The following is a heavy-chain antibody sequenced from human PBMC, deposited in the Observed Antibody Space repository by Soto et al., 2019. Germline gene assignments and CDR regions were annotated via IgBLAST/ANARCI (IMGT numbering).Heavy chain of an antibody. D-gene: IGHD1-26*01. CDR1: GYTFTRYY. Sequence: QVQLVQSGAEVKKTGASVKVSCKASGYTFTRYYMHWVRQAPGPGLEWMGIINPRGSGTSYAQKFQGRVTMTRDTSTRTVYMELSSLRSEDTAVYYCARGLIVGATDFDYWGQGTLVTVSS. J-gene: IGHJ4*02. CDR3: ARGLIVGATDFDY. V-gene: IGHV1-46*01. CDR2: INPRGSGT.